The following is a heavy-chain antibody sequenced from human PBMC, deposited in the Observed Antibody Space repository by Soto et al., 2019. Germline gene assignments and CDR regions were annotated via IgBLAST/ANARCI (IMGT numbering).Heavy chain of an antibody. V-gene: IGHV1-18*04. Sequence: ASVKVSCKASGYTFSHYGISWVRQAPGQGLEWMAWTSADNDDTNYAEKLQGRVTLTTDTSTGTAYMELRSLRSDDTAVYYCARDGLPGIAAAGPVAFDIWGQGTMVTVSS. D-gene: IGHD6-13*01. CDR3: ARDGLPGIAAAGPVAFDI. CDR1: GYTFSHYG. CDR2: TSADNDDT. J-gene: IGHJ3*02.